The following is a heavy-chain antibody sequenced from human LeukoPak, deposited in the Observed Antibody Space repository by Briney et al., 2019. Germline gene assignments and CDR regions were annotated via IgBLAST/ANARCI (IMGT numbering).Heavy chain of an antibody. J-gene: IGHJ4*02. V-gene: IGHV4-34*01. CDR1: GGSFRGYS. D-gene: IGHD3-22*01. Sequence: SETLSLTCAVSGGSFRGYSWGGIPEPPGKGLGWSGENNHRGNTQYKPPPKSRDTLSVDTCQKPISLKWCSVTAAHTPSCYTAGDYDSASKRYFDYWGQGTLVTVSS. CDR3: AGDYDSASKRYFDY. CDR2: NNHRGNT.